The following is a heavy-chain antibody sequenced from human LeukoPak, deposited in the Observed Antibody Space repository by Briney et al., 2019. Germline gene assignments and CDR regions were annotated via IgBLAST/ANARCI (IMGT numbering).Heavy chain of an antibody. J-gene: IGHJ3*01. CDR1: GGSISSSNW. CDR3: ARDPYSRGFAAFDV. D-gene: IGHD6-19*01. CDR2: IKEDGSEK. V-gene: IGHV3-7*01. Sequence: ETLSLTCAVSGGSISSSNWWSWVRQPPGKGLEWVANIKEDGSEKVYVDSLKGRFTISRDNAKNALFLQMNSLRVEDTAVYYCARDPYSRGFAAFDVWGQGTMVTVSS.